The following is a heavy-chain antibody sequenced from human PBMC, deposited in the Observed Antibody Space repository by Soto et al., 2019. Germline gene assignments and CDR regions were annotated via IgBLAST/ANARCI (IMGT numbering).Heavy chain of an antibody. CDR2: MNPNSGNT. Sequence: QVQLVQSGAEVKKPGASVKVSCKASGYSFSDYDINWVRQATGQGPEWMGWMNPNSGNTGYAQKFQGRVTMTRNTSINTAYMELSSLGSEDTAVYYCARDNRYNWNDEEWFDPWGQGTLVTVSS. J-gene: IGHJ5*02. D-gene: IGHD1-20*01. CDR1: GYSFSDYD. V-gene: IGHV1-8*01. CDR3: ARDNRYNWNDEEWFDP.